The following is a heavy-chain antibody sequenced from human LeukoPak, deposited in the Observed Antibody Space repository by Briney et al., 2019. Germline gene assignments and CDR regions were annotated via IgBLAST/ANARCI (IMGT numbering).Heavy chain of an antibody. V-gene: IGHV3-66*01. CDR3: ARDQYSYAHAAH. CDR1: GFTVSSNY. D-gene: IGHD5-18*01. Sequence: PGGSLRLSCAASGFTVSSNYMSWVRQAPRKGLEWVSVIYSGGTTYYADSVKGRFTISRDNSKNTLHLQMNSLRAEDTAVYYCARDQYSYAHAAHWGQGTLVTVSS. CDR2: IYSGGTT. J-gene: IGHJ4*02.